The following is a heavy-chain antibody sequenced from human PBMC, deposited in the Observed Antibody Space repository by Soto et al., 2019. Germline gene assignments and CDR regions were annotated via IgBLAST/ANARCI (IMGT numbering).Heavy chain of an antibody. CDR3: ARGRNYFDNTGPFDC. D-gene: IGHD3-22*01. Sequence: VGSLILSCSASGFTFSSYARSWVRQAPGKRLEWVSAISGSGGSTYYADSVKGRFTISRDNSKNTLYLQMNSLRVEDTAVYYCARGRNYFDNTGPFDCWGQGTLVTVSS. CDR2: ISGSGGST. V-gene: IGHV3-23*01. J-gene: IGHJ4*02. CDR1: GFTFSSYA.